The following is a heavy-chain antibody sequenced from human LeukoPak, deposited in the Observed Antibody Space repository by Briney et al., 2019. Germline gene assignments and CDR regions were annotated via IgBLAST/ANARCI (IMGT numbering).Heavy chain of an antibody. CDR2: ISSSGTTV. J-gene: IGHJ4*02. Sequence: GGFLRLSCAASGFTLSDYCMSWIRQAPGKGLEWVSNISSSGTTVYYADAVKGRFTISRDNAKNSLYLQMDSLRAEDTAVYYCARDRVRDYYDSSGYCDDWGQGTLVTVSS. V-gene: IGHV3-11*04. CDR1: GFTLSDYC. CDR3: ARDRVRDYYDSSGYCDD. D-gene: IGHD3-22*01.